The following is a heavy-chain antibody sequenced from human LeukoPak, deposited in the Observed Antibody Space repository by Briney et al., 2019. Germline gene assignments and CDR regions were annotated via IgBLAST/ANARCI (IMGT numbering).Heavy chain of an antibody. J-gene: IGHJ4*02. D-gene: IGHD6-13*01. CDR1: GGSISGYY. CDR2: IYYSGTT. Sequence: PSETLSLTCTVSGGSISGYYWNWIRQPPGKGLEWIGYIYYSGTTNYNPSLKSRLTVSVDTSKNQFSLNLSSVTAADTAVYYCARGAYSSSWPYDYWGQGTLVTVSS. CDR3: ARGAYSSSWPYDY. V-gene: IGHV4-59*01.